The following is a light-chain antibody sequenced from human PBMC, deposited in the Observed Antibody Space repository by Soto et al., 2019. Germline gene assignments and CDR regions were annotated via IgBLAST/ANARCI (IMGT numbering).Light chain of an antibody. Sequence: DIQVTQSPPSLSASVGDRVTITCRASRDIDNSLAWYQQIPGKTPKLLIYAASTLQSGVPSRFRGSGSGTSFTLTITTLQPEDAATYYCQKYNKAPWIFGQGTKVDIK. V-gene: IGKV1-27*01. CDR1: RDIDNS. CDR2: AAS. CDR3: QKYNKAPWI. J-gene: IGKJ1*01.